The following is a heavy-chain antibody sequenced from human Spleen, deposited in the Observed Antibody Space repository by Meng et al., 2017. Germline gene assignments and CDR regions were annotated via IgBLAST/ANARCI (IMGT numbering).Heavy chain of an antibody. D-gene: IGHD5-12*01. J-gene: IGHJ4*02. V-gene: IGHV3-33*08. CDR3: SGHIDY. Sequence: GESLKISCAASGFTFSSYAMSWVRQAPGKGLEWVAVIWYDGNNKYYADSVKGRFTISRDDSKNTLYLQMNSLITEDTAVYYCSGHIDYWGQGTLVTVSS. CDR2: IWYDGNNK. CDR1: GFTFSSYA.